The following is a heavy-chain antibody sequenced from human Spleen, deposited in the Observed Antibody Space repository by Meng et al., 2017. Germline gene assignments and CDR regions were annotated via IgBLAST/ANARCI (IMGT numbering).Heavy chain of an antibody. Sequence: QVQLVQSGAEVKKPGASVKVSCKASGYTFTDYHIHWVRQAPGQGLEWMGRINPNSGGSTNAQKFQGRGVTMTRDMSISTAYKELRRLTSDDTAVYYCASGLMREKRDPWFDPWGQGTLVTVSS. J-gene: IGHJ5*02. CDR2: INPNSGGS. V-gene: IGHV1-2*06. CDR3: ASGLMREKRDPWFDP. D-gene: IGHD3-16*01. CDR1: GYTFTDYH.